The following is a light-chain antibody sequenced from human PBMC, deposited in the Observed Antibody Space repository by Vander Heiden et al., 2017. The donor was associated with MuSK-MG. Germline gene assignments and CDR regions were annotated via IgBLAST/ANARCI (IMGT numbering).Light chain of an antibody. CDR3: QQSYSTLLT. CDR1: QSISSY. J-gene: IGKJ4*01. Sequence: DIQMTQSPSSLSASVGDRITITCRASQSISSYLNWYKKNPGKAPKLLIYAASSLQSGVPSRLSGSGSGTDFPLTISSLQPEDFANYYCQQSYSTLLTFGGGTKVEIK. CDR2: AAS. V-gene: IGKV1-39*01.